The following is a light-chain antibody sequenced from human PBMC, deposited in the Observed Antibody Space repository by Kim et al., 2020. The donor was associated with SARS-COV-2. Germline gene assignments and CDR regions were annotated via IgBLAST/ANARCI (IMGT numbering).Light chain of an antibody. CDR2: AAS. CDR1: QSVSSN. J-gene: IGKJ1*01. V-gene: IGKV3-15*01. CDR3: QQYNNWPPWT. Sequence: PGERATLSCRASQSVSSNLAWYQQKPGQAPRLLIYAASTRATGIPARFSGSGSGTEFTLTISSLQSEDFAVYYCQQYNNWPPWTFGQGTKVDIK.